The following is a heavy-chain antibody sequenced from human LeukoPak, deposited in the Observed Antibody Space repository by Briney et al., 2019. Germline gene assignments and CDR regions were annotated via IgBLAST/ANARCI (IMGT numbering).Heavy chain of an antibody. CDR2: IKSDGKT. Sequence: GGSLRLSCAAPGFTFSIYWMHWVRPAPGKGLVWVSRIKSDGKTNYADSVKGRFTISRDNAKNTVSLQMNSLRAEDTGVYYCARAPSEIGGYYPEYFRHWGQGTLVTVSS. V-gene: IGHV3-74*01. D-gene: IGHD3-22*01. CDR3: ARAPSEIGGYYPEYFRH. J-gene: IGHJ1*01. CDR1: GFTFSIYW.